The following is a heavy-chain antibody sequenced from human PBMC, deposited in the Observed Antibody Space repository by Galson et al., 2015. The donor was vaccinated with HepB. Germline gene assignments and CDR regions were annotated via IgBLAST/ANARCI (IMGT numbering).Heavy chain of an antibody. J-gene: IGHJ6*02. V-gene: IGHV3-74*01. Sequence: SLRLSCAASGFTFSSYWMHWVRQAPGKGLVWVSRINSDGSSTSYADSVKGRFTISRDNAKNMLYLQMNSLRAEDTAVYYCARERAWYYGMDVWGQGTTVTVSS. CDR2: INSDGSST. CDR1: GFTFSSYW. CDR3: ARERAWYYGMDV.